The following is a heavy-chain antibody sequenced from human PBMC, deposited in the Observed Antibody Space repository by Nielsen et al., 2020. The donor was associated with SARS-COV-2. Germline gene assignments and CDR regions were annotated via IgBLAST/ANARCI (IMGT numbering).Heavy chain of an antibody. V-gene: IGHV4-59*01. CDR2: IYYSGST. Sequence: RQPPGKGLEWIGYIYYSGSTNYNPSLKSRVTISVDTSKNQFSLKLSSVTAADTAVYYCARVAGYSSSWYRVPLFDYWGQGTLVTVSS. CDR3: ARVAGYSSSWYRVPLFDY. J-gene: IGHJ4*02. D-gene: IGHD6-13*01.